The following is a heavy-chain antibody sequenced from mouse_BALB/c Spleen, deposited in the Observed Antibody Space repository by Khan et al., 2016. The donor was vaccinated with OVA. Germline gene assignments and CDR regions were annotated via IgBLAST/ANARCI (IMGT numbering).Heavy chain of an antibody. V-gene: IGHV9-2-1*01. CDR2: INTETGEP. Sequence: QIQLVQSGPELKKPGETVKISCKASGYTFTDYSMHWVKQAPGKGLKWMGWINTETGEPTYADDFKGRFAFSLETSASTAYLQINNIKNEDTATYFCARGYYGSGIYGAMDYWGQGTSVTVSS. D-gene: IGHD1-1*01. J-gene: IGHJ4*01. CDR1: GYTFTDYS. CDR3: ARGYYGSGIYGAMDY.